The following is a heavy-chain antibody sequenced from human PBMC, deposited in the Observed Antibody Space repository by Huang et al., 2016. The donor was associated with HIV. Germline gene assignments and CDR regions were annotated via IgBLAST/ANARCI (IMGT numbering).Heavy chain of an antibody. D-gene: IGHD1-26*01. CDR3: ARDGTDIVGATYFDS. CDR2: IIPIFDTA. CDR1: GGTFSNDA. Sequence: QVQLVQSGAEVKKPRSSVKVSCKASGGTFSNDAISWVRQAPGQGPEWMGGIIPIFDTANYAQKFQGRVTITADESTGTAYMELNSLRSEDTAVYYCARDGTDIVGATYFDSWGQGTLVTVSS. J-gene: IGHJ4*02. V-gene: IGHV1-69*01.